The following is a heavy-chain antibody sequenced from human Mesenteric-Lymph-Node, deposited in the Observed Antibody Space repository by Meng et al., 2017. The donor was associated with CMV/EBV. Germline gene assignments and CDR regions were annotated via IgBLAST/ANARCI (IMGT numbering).Heavy chain of an antibody. J-gene: IGHJ5*02. CDR1: GFTFSSYA. CDR2: IKQDGSEK. Sequence: GESLKISCAASGFTFSSYAMKWVRQAPGKGLEWVANIKQDGSEKYYVDSVKGRFTISRDNAKNSLYLQMNSLRAEDTAVYFCARPNPNYYDSSGYYSWFDPWGQGTLVTVSS. V-gene: IGHV3-7*01. D-gene: IGHD3-22*01. CDR3: ARPNPNYYDSSGYYSWFDP.